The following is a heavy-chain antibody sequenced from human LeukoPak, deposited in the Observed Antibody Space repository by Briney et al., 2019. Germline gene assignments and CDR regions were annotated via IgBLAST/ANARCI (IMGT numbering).Heavy chain of an antibody. Sequence: PSETLSLTCAVYGGPFSGYYWSWIRQPPGKGLEWIGEINHSGSTNYNPSLKSRVTISVDTSKNQFSLKLSSVTAADTAVYYCARPGGYCSSTSCNYYYYYMDVWGKGTTVTVSS. V-gene: IGHV4-34*01. CDR3: ARPGGYCSSTSCNYYYYYMDV. CDR1: GGPFSGYY. J-gene: IGHJ6*03. D-gene: IGHD2-2*01. CDR2: INHSGST.